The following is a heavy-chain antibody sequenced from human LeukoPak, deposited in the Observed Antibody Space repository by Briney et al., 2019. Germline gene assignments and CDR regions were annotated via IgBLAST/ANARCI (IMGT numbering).Heavy chain of an antibody. CDR2: ISGSGGST. CDR3: AKPKKAYSSSWTKYYFDY. J-gene: IGHJ4*02. CDR1: GFTLSSYA. Sequence: PGGSLRLSCAASGFTLSSYAMSWVRQAPGKGLEWVSAISGSGGSTYYADSVKGRFTISRDNSKNTLYLQMNSLRAEDTAVYYCAKPKKAYSSSWTKYYFDYWGQGTLVTVSS. V-gene: IGHV3-23*01. D-gene: IGHD6-13*01.